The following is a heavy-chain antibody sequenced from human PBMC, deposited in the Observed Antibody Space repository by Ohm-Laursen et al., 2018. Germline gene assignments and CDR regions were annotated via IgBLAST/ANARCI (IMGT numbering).Heavy chain of an antibody. CDR3: ARDGDYYDSSGEWDY. J-gene: IGHJ4*02. Sequence: SLRLSCSASGFTVSSNYMSWVRQAPGKGLEWVSVIYSGGSTYYADSVKGRFTISRDNSKNTLYLQMNSLRAEDTAVYYCARDGDYYDSSGEWDYWGQGTLVTVSS. CDR2: IYSGGST. D-gene: IGHD3-22*01. V-gene: IGHV3-53*01. CDR1: GFTVSSNY.